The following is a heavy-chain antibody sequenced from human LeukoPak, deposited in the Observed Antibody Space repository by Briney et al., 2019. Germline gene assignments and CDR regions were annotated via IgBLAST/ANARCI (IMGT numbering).Heavy chain of an antibody. D-gene: IGHD5-24*01. CDR1: GVTLSPYG. J-gene: IGHJ4*02. CDR3: ARDSDGYIDYFDY. Sequence: PGGSLRLSCAASGVTLSPYGMHWVRQAPGKGLEWVAVISYDGSKKYYADSVKGRFTISRDNSKNTLYLQMNSLRAEDAAVYYCARDSDGYIDYFDYWGQGTLVTVSS. CDR2: ISYDGSKK. V-gene: IGHV3-30*03.